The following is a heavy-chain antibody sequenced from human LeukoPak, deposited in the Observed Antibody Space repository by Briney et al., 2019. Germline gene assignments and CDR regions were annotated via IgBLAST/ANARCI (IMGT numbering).Heavy chain of an antibody. CDR1: GYTFTSYG. D-gene: IGHD2-15*01. CDR2: ISAYNGNT. CDR3: ARVHYCSGGSCYPRGDYYYYYMDV. V-gene: IGHV1-18*01. J-gene: IGHJ6*03. Sequence: ASVKVSCKASGYTFTSYGISWVRQAPGQGLEWMGWISAYNGNTNYAQKLQGRVTITTDTSTSTAYMELRSLRSDDTAVYYCARVHYCSGGSCYPRGDYYYYYMDVWGKGTTVTVSS.